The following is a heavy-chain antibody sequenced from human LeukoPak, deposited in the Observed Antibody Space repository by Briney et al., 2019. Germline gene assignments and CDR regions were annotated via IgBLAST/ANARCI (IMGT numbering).Heavy chain of an antibody. CDR2: IYYSGST. Sequence: PSETLSLTCTVSGGSISSYYWSWIRQPPGKGLEWIGYIYYSGSTNYNPSLKSRVTISVDTSKNQFSLKLSSVTAADTAVYYCARLGGYEFYYWGPGTLVTVSS. J-gene: IGHJ4*02. D-gene: IGHD5-12*01. CDR3: ARLGGYEFYY. V-gene: IGHV4-59*08. CDR1: GGSISSYY.